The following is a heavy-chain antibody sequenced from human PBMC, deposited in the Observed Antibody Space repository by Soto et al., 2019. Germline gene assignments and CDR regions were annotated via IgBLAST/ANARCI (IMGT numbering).Heavy chain of an antibody. J-gene: IGHJ3*02. CDR3: AREVSYGDSSTDAFDI. V-gene: IGHV1-46*03. Sequence: QVQLVQPGAEVKKPGASVKVSCKASGYTFTSYYMHWVRQAPGQGLEWMGIINPSGGSTSYAQKFQGRVTMTRDKSTSTVYMELSSLRSEDTAVYYCAREVSYGDSSTDAFDIWGQGTMVTVSS. D-gene: IGHD4-17*01. CDR2: INPSGGST. CDR1: GYTFTSYY.